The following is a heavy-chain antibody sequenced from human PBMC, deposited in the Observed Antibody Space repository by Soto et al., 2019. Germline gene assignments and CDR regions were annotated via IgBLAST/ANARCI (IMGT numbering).Heavy chain of an antibody. V-gene: IGHV2-26*01. Sequence: QVTLKESGPVLVKPTETLTLTCTVSGFSLNNPRMSVSWIRQPPGKALEGLAHIFPNDEKSYSTSLKTRLTITKDTSKGQVVLTMTNMDPVDTATYFCARVPKGDTYGYGYFDLWGRGTLVTVSS. CDR1: GFSLNNPRMS. D-gene: IGHD5-18*01. J-gene: IGHJ2*01. CDR3: ARVPKGDTYGYGYFDL. CDR2: IFPNDEK.